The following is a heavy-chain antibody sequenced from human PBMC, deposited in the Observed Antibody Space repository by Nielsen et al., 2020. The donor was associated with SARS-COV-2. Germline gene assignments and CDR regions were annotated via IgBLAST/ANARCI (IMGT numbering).Heavy chain of an antibody. Sequence: GESLKISCAASGFTFSTYGMHWVRQAPGKGLEWVAAISYDGSNKYYVDSVKGRFTISRGNSKNTLYLQMSSLREEDTAVYYCAKDWTAIVVVPSGGVDYWGQGTRVTVSS. CDR3: AKDWTAIVVVPSGGVDY. CDR1: GFTFSTYG. J-gene: IGHJ4*02. D-gene: IGHD2-15*01. CDR2: ISYDGSNK. V-gene: IGHV3-30*18.